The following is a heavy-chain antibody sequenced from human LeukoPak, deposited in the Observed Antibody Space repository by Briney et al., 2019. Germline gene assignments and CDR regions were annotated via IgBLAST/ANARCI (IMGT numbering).Heavy chain of an antibody. J-gene: IGHJ3*02. CDR2: IIPILGIA. Sequence: SVKVSCKASGGTFSSCTISWVRQAPGQGLEWMGRIIPILGIANYAQKFQGRVTITADKSTSTAYMELSSLRSEDTAVYYCASRGRGAPRDAFDIWGQGTMVTVSS. V-gene: IGHV1-69*02. CDR3: ASRGRGAPRDAFDI. D-gene: IGHD2-15*01. CDR1: GGTFSSCT.